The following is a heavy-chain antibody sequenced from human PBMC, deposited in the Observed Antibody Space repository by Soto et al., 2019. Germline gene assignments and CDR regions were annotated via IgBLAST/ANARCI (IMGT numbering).Heavy chain of an antibody. J-gene: IGHJ2*01. CDR2: FDPEDGET. CDR1: GYTLTELS. D-gene: IGHD2-21*01. Sequence: ASVKVSCKVSGYTLTELSMHWVRQAPGKGLEWMGGFDPEDGETIYAQKFQGRVTMTEDTSTDTAYMELSSLRSEDTAVYYCATLAGDYWYFDLWGRGTLVTVSS. V-gene: IGHV1-24*01. CDR3: ATLAGDYWYFDL.